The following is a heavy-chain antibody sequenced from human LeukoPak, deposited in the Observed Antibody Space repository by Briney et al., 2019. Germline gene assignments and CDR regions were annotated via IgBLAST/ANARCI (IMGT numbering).Heavy chain of an antibody. D-gene: IGHD6-19*01. J-gene: IGHJ6*02. V-gene: IGHV4-30-2*01. CDR3: ARGIAVAGTPYYGMDV. Sequence: KSSETLSLTRAVSGGSISSGGYSWSWIRRPPGKGLEWIGYIYHSGSTYYNPSLKSRVTISVDRSKNQFSLKLSSVTAADTAVYYCARGIAVAGTPYYGMDVWGQGTTVTVSS. CDR1: GGSISSGGYS. CDR2: IYHSGST.